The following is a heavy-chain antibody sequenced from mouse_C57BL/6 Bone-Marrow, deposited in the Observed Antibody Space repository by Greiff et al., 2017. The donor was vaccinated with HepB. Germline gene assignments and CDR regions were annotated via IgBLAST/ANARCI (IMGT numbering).Heavy chain of an antibody. D-gene: IGHD1-1*01. J-gene: IGHJ2*01. CDR2: IYPRSGNT. Sequence: VQLQESGAELARPGASVKLSCKASGYTFTSYGISWVKQRTGQGLEWIGEIYPRSGNTYYNEKFKGKATLTADKSSSTAYMELRSLTSEDSAVYFCAREGFTTVVAFDYWGQGTTLTVSS. CDR3: AREGFTTVVAFDY. CDR1: GYTFTSYG. V-gene: IGHV1-81*01.